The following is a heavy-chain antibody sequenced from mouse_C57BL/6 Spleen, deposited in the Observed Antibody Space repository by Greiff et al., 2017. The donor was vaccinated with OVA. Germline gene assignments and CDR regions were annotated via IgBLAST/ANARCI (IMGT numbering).Heavy chain of an antibody. CDR2: INPNNGGT. D-gene: IGHD2-5*01. J-gene: IGHJ3*01. CDR1: GYTFTDYY. Sequence: EVQLQQSGPELVKPGASVKISCKASGYTFTDYYMNWVKQSHGKSLEWIGDINPNNGGTSYNQKFKGKATLTVDKSSSTAYMELRSLTSEDSAVYYCALSYYSNPFAYWGQGTLVTVSA. V-gene: IGHV1-26*01. CDR3: ALSYYSNPFAY.